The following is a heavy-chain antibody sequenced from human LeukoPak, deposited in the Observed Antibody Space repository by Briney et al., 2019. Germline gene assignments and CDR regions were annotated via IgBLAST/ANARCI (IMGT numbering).Heavy chain of an antibody. CDR2: ISAYNGNT. Sequence: ASVKVSCKASGYTFTSYGISWVRQAPGQGLEWMGWISAYNGNTNYAQKLQGRVTMTTDTSTSTAYMELRSLRSGDTAVYYCARDHHPSLIVVVPAAIGYWGQGTLVTVSS. J-gene: IGHJ4*02. CDR3: ARDHHPSLIVVVPAAIGY. V-gene: IGHV1-18*01. D-gene: IGHD2-2*02. CDR1: GYTFTSYG.